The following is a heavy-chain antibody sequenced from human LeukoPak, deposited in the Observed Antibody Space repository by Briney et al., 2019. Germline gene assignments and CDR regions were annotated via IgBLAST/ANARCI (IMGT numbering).Heavy chain of an antibody. D-gene: IGHD3-10*01. V-gene: IGHV4-34*01. J-gene: IGHJ4*02. CDR2: INHSGST. Sequence: PPETLSLTCAVYGGSFSGYYWSWIRQPPGKGLEWIGEINHSGSTNYNPSLKSRVTISVDTSKNQFSLKLSSVTAADTAVYYCARGRSYYNYWGQGTLVTVSS. CDR3: ARGRSYYNY. CDR1: GGSFSGYY.